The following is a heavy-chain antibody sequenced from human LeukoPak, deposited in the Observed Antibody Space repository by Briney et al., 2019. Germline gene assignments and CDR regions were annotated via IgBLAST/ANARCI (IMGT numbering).Heavy chain of an antibody. J-gene: IGHJ3*02. D-gene: IGHD1-26*01. Sequence: GSLRLSYAAAGFTVSSNYMSWVRQAPGKGLEWVSILYSGGSPYYAESVKGRFTISRDNSKNTLFLQMNNLGAEDTAMYYCARVVLGVVGTTYDAFDIWGQGTMVTVSS. CDR3: ARVVLGVVGTTYDAFDI. V-gene: IGHV3-66*01. CDR2: LYSGGSP. CDR1: GFTVSSNY.